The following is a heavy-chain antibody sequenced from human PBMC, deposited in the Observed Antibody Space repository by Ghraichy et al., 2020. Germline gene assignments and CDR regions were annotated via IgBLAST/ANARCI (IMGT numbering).Heavy chain of an antibody. CDR2: FNPNSGGT. Sequence: ASVKVSCKASGYTFTGYYMHWVRQAPGQGLEWMGRFNPNSGGTNYAQKFQGRVTMTRDTSISTAYMELSRLRSDDTAVYYCARDDPYSYASDYWGQGTLVTVSS. V-gene: IGHV1-2*06. D-gene: IGHD5-18*01. CDR1: GYTFTGYY. CDR3: ARDDPYSYASDY. J-gene: IGHJ4*02.